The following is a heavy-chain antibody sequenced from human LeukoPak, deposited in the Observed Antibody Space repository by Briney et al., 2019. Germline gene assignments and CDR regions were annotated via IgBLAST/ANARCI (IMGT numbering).Heavy chain of an antibody. CDR2: ISGSGGST. CDR3: AKSYSSGWNYFDY. D-gene: IGHD6-19*01. Sequence: GGSLRLSCAASGFTFSSYAMSWVRQAPGKGLESVSAISGSGGSTYYADSVKGRFTISRDNSKNTLYLQMNSLRAEDTAVYYCAKSYSSGWNYFDYWGQGTLVTVSS. V-gene: IGHV3-23*01. J-gene: IGHJ4*02. CDR1: GFTFSSYA.